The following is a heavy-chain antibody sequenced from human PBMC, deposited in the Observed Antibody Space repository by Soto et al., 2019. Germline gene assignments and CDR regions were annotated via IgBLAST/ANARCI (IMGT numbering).Heavy chain of an antibody. CDR2: IYYSGST. CDR3: ARDVWGSGYSLYFDL. Sequence: QVQLQESGPGLVKPSETLSLTCTVSGGSISSYYWSWIRQPPGKGLEWIGYIYYSGSTNYNPSLKSRVTISVDTSKNQFSLKLSSVTAADTAVYYCARDVWGSGYSLYFDLWGRGTLVTVSS. D-gene: IGHD3-16*01. V-gene: IGHV4-59*01. CDR1: GGSISSYY. J-gene: IGHJ2*01.